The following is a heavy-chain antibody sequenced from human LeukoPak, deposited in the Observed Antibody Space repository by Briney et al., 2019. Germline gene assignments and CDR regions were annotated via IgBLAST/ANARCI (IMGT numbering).Heavy chain of an antibody. Sequence: NPGGSLRLSCAASGFTFSSYSMNWVRQAPGKGLEWVSSISSSSSYIYYADSVKGRFTISRDNAKNSLYLQMNSLRAEDTAVYYCARDPPPRGYYDSSGYYWGQGTLVTVSS. V-gene: IGHV3-21*01. D-gene: IGHD3-22*01. CDR3: ARDPPPRGYYDSSGYY. CDR2: ISSSSSYI. CDR1: GFTFSSYS. J-gene: IGHJ4*02.